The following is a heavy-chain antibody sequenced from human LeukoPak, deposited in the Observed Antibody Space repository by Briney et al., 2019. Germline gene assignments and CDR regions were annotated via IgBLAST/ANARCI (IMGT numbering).Heavy chain of an antibody. CDR2: ITGSGSST. CDR3: AKDTVPATTVTRGLDY. D-gene: IGHD4-17*01. J-gene: IGHJ4*02. CDR1: GFTFGSYA. V-gene: IGHV3-23*01. Sequence: PGGSLRLSCAASGFTFGSYAMSWVRQAPGKGLEWVSAITGSGSSTYYPDSVRGRFTISRDNSKSTLYLQLNSQRVEDTAVYYCAKDTVPATTVTRGLDYWGQGTLVTVSS.